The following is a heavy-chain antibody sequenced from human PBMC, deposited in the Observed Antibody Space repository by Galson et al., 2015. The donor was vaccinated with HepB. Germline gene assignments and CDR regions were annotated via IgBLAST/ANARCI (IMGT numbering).Heavy chain of an antibody. CDR2: IDWDDDK. D-gene: IGHD2-2*01. Sequence: PALVKPTQTLTLTCTFSGFSLSTSGMCVTWIRQPPGKALEWLARIDWDDDKYYSTSLKTRLTISKDTSKNQVVLTMTNMDPVDTATYYCARVHCTSTTNAFDIWVQGTMVTVSS. CDR1: GFSLSTSGMC. J-gene: IGHJ3*02. V-gene: IGHV2-70*11. CDR3: ARVHCTSTTNAFDI.